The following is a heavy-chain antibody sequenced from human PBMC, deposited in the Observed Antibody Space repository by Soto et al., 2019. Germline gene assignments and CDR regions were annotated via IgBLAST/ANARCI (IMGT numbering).Heavy chain of an antibody. CDR1: GGSVSSGCFY. CDR3: ARSGSGSGWL. V-gene: IGHV4-61*01. D-gene: IGHD6-19*01. J-gene: IGHJ4*02. CDR2: IYYSGST. Sequence: QVQLQESGPGLVKPSETLSLTCTVSGGSVSSGCFYWSWIQQPPGTGLEWLGYIYYSGSTKYNSSLRSRVTKSVDTSKNQFSLKLTPVTAADTAVYYCARSGSGSGWLGGQGTLVTVSS.